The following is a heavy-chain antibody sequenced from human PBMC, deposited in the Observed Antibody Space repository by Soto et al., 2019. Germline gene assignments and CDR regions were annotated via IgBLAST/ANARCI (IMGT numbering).Heavy chain of an antibody. CDR1: GFTLSRYT. J-gene: IGHJ4*02. D-gene: IGHD3-22*01. V-gene: IGHV3-43*01. Sequence: PGGSLRLSCASSGFTLSRYTMNWVRQAPGKGLEWVALSWDGGTSAYADSVKGRFTVSRDNKKSFPYLQMDSLGPDDTALYYCGKDGDNTGYYFTYYFDHWGQGAPVTVSS. CDR2: SWDGGTS. CDR3: GKDGDNTGYYFTYYFDH.